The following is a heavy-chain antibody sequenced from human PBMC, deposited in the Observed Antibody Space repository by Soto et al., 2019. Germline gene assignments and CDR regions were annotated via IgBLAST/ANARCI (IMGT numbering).Heavy chain of an antibody. V-gene: IGHV1-69*04. D-gene: IGHD6-6*01. Sequence: SVKVSCKASGGTFSSYTISWVRQAPGQGLEWMGRIIPILGIANYAQKFQGRVTITADKSTSTAYMELSSLRSEDTAVYYCARDWGIAARPLSYFDYWGQGTLVTV. CDR2: IIPILGIA. CDR3: ARDWGIAARPLSYFDY. CDR1: GGTFSSYT. J-gene: IGHJ4*02.